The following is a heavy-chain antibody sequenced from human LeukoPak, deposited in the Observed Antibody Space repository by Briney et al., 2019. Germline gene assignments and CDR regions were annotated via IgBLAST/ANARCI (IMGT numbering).Heavy chain of an antibody. CDR1: GFTFSSYW. CDR3: ARWNYYGSGSSDY. V-gene: IGHV3-74*01. J-gene: IGHJ4*02. D-gene: IGHD3-10*01. Sequence: PGGSLRLSCAASGFTFSSYWMHWVRQAPGKGLVWVSRINSDGSSTSYADSVKGRFTISRDSAKNTLYLQMNSLRAEDTAVYYCARWNYYGSGSSDYWGQGTLVTVSS. CDR2: INSDGSST.